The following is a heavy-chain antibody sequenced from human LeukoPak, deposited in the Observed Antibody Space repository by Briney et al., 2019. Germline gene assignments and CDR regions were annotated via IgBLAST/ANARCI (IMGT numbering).Heavy chain of an antibody. J-gene: IGHJ3*02. CDR3: ARDRGYGAFDI. D-gene: IGHD5-12*01. CDR2: IKQDGSEK. CDR1: GCTFSSYW. V-gene: IGHV3-7*05. Sequence: GGSLRLSCSSCGCTFSSYWMLWFRQAPGKGLEWVANIKQDGSEKYYVGSVKGRFAISRDNSNNSLYVQMNSLRADDTAVYYWARDRGYGAFDIWGQGTMVAVSS.